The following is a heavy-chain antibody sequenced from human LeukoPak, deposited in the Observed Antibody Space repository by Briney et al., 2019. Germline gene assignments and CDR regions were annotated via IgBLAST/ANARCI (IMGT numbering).Heavy chain of an antibody. CDR2: IYYSGST. J-gene: IGHJ4*02. V-gene: IGHV4-59*01. D-gene: IGHD3-10*01. Sequence: SETLSLTCTVSGGSISSYYWSWIRQPPGKGLEWIGYIYYSGSTNYNPSLKSRVTISVDTSKNQFSLKLSSVTAADTAVYYCARAYMVRGAFDYWGQGTLVTVSS. CDR1: GGSISSYY. CDR3: ARAYMVRGAFDY.